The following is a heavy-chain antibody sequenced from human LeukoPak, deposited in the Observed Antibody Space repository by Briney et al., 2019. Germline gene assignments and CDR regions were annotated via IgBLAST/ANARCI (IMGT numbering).Heavy chain of an antibody. CDR3: ARGSRGYYGSGSYLL. D-gene: IGHD3-10*01. Sequence: SETLSLTCAVYGGTFSGYYWSWIRQPPGKGLEWIGEINHSGSTNYNPSLKSRVTISVDTSKNQFSLKLSSVTAADTAVYYCARGSRGYYGSGSYLLWGQGTLVTVSS. CDR1: GGTFSGYY. CDR2: INHSGST. V-gene: IGHV4-34*01. J-gene: IGHJ4*02.